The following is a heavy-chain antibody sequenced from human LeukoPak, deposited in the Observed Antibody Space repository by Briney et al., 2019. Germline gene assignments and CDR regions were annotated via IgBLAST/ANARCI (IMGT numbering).Heavy chain of an antibody. CDR3: ARNPYSNYPLDY. V-gene: IGHV3-30*02. CDR2: IPYDGSKE. CDR1: GFTFSSYS. Sequence: SGGSLRLSCAASGFTFSSYSMNWVRQAPGKGLEWLSYIPYDGSKEYYADSVKGRFTISRDNAKNTLFLQMNSLRVEDTALYYRARNPYSNYPLDYWGQGTLVTVSS. D-gene: IGHD4-11*01. J-gene: IGHJ4*02.